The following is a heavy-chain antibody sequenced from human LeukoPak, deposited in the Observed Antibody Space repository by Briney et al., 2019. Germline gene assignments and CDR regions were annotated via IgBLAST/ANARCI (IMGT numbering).Heavy chain of an antibody. D-gene: IGHD6-13*01. V-gene: IGHV3-7*01. J-gene: IGHJ4*02. Sequence: PGGSLRLSCAAYGFTFSSYWMSWVRQAPEKGLEWVANIKQDGSEKYYVDSVRGRFTISRDNAKNSLYLQMNSLRAEDTAVYYCARAYSSSWYGFDYWGQGTLVTVSS. CDR2: IKQDGSEK. CDR1: GFTFSSYW. CDR3: ARAYSSSWYGFDY.